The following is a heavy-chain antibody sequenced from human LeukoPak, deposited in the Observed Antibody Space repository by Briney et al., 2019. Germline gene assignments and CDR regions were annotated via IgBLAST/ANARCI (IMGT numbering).Heavy chain of an antibody. J-gene: IGHJ3*02. CDR1: GVTFSNAW. Sequence: GGSLRLSCAVSGVTFSNAWMSWVRQAPGKGLEWIGRIKSKTDGETMDYAAPVKGRFIISREDSINTLYLQMNRLNVEGTAVYYCITDPGEWQPIWGQGTMVTVS. V-gene: IGHV3-15*01. CDR3: ITDPGEWQPI. CDR2: IKSKTDGETM. D-gene: IGHD3-16*01.